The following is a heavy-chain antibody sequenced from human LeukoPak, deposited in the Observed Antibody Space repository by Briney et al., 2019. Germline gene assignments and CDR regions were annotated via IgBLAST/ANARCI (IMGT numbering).Heavy chain of an antibody. J-gene: IGHJ4*02. V-gene: IGHV1-2*02. D-gene: IGHD3-3*01. CDR1: GYTLTGYY. Sequence: ASVKVSCKASGYTLTGYYMHWVRQAPGQGLEWMGWINPNSGGTNYAQKFQGRVTMTRDTSISTAYMELSRLGSDDTAVYYCARDGASGYLPDYWGQGTLVTVSS. CDR3: ARDGASGYLPDY. CDR2: INPNSGGT.